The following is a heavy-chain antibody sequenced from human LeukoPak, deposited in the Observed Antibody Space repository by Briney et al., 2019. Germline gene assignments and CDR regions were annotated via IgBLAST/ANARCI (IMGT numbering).Heavy chain of an antibody. D-gene: IGHD1-26*01. CDR2: INHSGST. CDR1: GGSFSGYY. CDR3: ARAYYAYFDY. J-gene: IGHJ4*02. V-gene: IGHV4-34*01. Sequence: SETLSLTCAVYGGSFSGYYWSWIRQPPGKGLEWIGEINHSGSTNYNPSLKSRVTISVDTSKNQFSLQLSSVTAADTAVYYCARAYYAYFDYWGQGTLVTVSS.